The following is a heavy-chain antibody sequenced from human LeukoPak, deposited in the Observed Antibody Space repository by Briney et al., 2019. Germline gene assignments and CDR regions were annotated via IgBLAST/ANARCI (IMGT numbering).Heavy chain of an antibody. J-gene: IGHJ4*02. CDR1: GYTFTGYY. V-gene: IGHV1-2*02. D-gene: IGHD3-22*01. CDR3: ARPTYYYDSSGYYYFDY. Sequence: ASVTVSCKASGYTFTGYYMHWVRQAPGQGLEWMGWINPNSGGTNYAQKFQGRVTMTRDTSISTAYMELSRLRSDDTAVYYCARPTYYYDSSGYYYFDYWGQGTLVTVSS. CDR2: INPNSGGT.